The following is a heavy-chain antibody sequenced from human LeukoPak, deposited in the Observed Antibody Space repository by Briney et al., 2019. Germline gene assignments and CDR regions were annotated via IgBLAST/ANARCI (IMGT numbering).Heavy chain of an antibody. D-gene: IGHD6-6*01. CDR1: GFTFSSYA. Sequence: GGSLRLSCAASGFTFSSYAMHWVRQAPGKGLEWVAVISYDGSNKYYADSVKGRFTISRDNSKNTLYLQMNSLRAEDTAVYYCARDAGDGYSSSSSDYWGQGTLVTVSS. CDR2: ISYDGSNK. CDR3: ARDAGDGYSSSSSDY. J-gene: IGHJ4*02. V-gene: IGHV3-30-3*01.